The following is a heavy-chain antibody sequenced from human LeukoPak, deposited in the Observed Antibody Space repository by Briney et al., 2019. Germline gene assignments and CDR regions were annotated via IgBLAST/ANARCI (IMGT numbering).Heavy chain of an antibody. J-gene: IGHJ6*03. CDR1: GFTFSSYW. V-gene: IGHV3-7*01. CDR2: IKQDGSEK. Sequence: GGSLRLSCAASGFTFSSYWMSWVRQAPGKGLEWVANIKQDGSEKYYVDSVKGRFTISRDNAKNSLYLQMNSLRDEDTAVYYCAREALKGKYYYMDVWGRGTTVTVSS. CDR3: AREALKGKYYYMDV.